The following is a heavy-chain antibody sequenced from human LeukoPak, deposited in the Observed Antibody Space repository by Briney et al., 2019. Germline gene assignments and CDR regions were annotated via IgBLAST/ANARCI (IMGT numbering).Heavy chain of an antibody. J-gene: IGHJ4*02. V-gene: IGHV4-34*01. CDR2: IIHSGST. D-gene: IGHD3-10*01. CDR1: GGSFSGYC. CDR3: ARGVRGFRVVSYYFDY. Sequence: PSETLSLTCAVHGGSFSGYCWSSSRPPPRKGVWWIGEIIHSGSTKYNPHLKSRVTLPVDTSRNQFSLKLSSVTAAETAVYYCARGVRGFRVVSYYFDYWGQGTLVTVSS.